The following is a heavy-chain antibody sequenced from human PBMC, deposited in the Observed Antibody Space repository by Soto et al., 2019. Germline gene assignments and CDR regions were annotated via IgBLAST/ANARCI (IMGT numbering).Heavy chain of an antibody. CDR3: ARGLITGSHYSGGWYYFDS. V-gene: IGHV1-3*01. CDR1: GYTFTSYA. D-gene: IGHD6-19*01. J-gene: IGHJ4*02. Sequence: GASVKVSCKASGYTFTSYAMHWVRQAPGQRLEWMGWINAGNGNTKYSQKFQGRVTISVHTSNSQFSLELSSVTAADTAVYYCARGLITGSHYSGGWYYFDSWGQGTQVTVSS. CDR2: INAGNGNT.